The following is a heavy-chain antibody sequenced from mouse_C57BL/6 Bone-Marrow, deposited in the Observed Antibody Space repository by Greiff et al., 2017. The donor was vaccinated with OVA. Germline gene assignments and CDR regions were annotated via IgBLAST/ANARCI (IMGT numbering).Heavy chain of an antibody. D-gene: IGHD4-1*01. V-gene: IGHV1-75*01. J-gene: IGHJ3*01. CDR1: GYTFTDYY. Sequence: QVQLQQSGPELVKPGASVKISCKASGYTFTDYYINWVKQRPGQGLEWIGWIFPGSGSTYYNEKFKGQAPLTVDKSSSTAYMLLSSLTSEDSAVYCGARRGLTTGWFAYWGQGTLVTGSA. CDR3: ARRGLTTGWFAY. CDR2: IFPGSGST.